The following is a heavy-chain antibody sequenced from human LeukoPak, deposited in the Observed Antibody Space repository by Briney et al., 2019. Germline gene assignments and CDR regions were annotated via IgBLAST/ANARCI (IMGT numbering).Heavy chain of an antibody. Sequence: SETLSLTCAVYGGSFSGYYWSWIRQPPGKGLEWIGEINHSGSTNYNPSLKSRVSISVDTSKKQFSLKLSSVTAADTAIYYCAREPPLTYYYDSSGYYEYWGQGTLATVSS. CDR3: AREPPLTYYYDSSGYYEY. V-gene: IGHV4-34*01. CDR2: INHSGST. D-gene: IGHD3-22*01. CDR1: GGSFSGYY. J-gene: IGHJ4*02.